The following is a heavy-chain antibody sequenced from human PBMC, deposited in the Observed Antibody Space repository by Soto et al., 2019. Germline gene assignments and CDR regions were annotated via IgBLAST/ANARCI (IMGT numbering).Heavy chain of an antibody. J-gene: IGHJ3*01. Sequence: GGSLRLSCEGSGFNFRNFNMIWVRQAPGKGLEWVSSVSGSSSYIYYADSVKGRFTVSRDNANNLVFLQMNGLRPEDTAMYYCARDLRGHYGPWGQGTMATVSS. CDR2: VSGSSSYI. V-gene: IGHV3-21*06. CDR3: ARDLRGHYGP. D-gene: IGHD4-17*01. CDR1: GFNFRNFN.